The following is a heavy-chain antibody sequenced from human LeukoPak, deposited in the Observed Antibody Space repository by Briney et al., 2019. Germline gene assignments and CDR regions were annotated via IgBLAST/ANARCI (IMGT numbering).Heavy chain of an antibody. Sequence: PGGSLRLSCAASGFTFSNYAMSWVRQAAGKGLEWVSGISSSGGNTYYADSVKGRFTISRDNSKNTLYLQMNSLRAEDTAVYFCAKDWVGYCSSTSCLGAFDIWGQGTMVTVSS. CDR3: AKDWVGYCSSTSCLGAFDI. CDR2: ISSSGGNT. J-gene: IGHJ3*02. CDR1: GFTFSNYA. V-gene: IGHV3-23*01. D-gene: IGHD2-2*01.